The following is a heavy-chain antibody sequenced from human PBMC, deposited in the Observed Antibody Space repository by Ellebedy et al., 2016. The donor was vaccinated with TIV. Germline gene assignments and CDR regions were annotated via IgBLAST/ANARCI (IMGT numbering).Heavy chain of an antibody. CDR2: IHHTGST. CDR1: GDSIRGRFW. V-gene: IGHV4-4*02. D-gene: IGHD6-19*01. CDR3: ARGGGWRSND. Sequence: MPSETLSLTCAVSGDSIRGRFWWIWVRQPPGKGLEWIGEIHHTGSTNRNPSLKSRVTMSVDKIKNHFSLNLTAVTAADTGVYYCARGGGWRSNDWGQGTLVTVSS. J-gene: IGHJ1*01.